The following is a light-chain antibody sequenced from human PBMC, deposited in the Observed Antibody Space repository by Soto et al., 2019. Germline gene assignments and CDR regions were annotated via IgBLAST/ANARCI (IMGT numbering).Light chain of an antibody. Sequence: QSALTQPASVSGSPGQSITISCTGTSSDVGGYNYVSWYQHHPGKAPKLMIYDVNNRPSGVSNRFSGSKSGNTASLTISGLQAEDEADYYCSSYTSSNTLVLFGVGTKVTVL. CDR2: DVN. CDR3: SSYTSSNTLVL. V-gene: IGLV2-14*03. J-gene: IGLJ2*01. CDR1: SSDVGGYNY.